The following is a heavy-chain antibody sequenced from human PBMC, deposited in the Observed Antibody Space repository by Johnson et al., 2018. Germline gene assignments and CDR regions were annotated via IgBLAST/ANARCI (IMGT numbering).Heavy chain of an antibody. CDR1: GFTLSEYY. D-gene: IGHD3-22*01. CDR3: ARDLRLPVIVVSLMDV. V-gene: IGHV3-11*01. Sequence: QVQLVESGGGLVKPGGSLRLSCVVSGFTLSEYYMSWVRQAPGKGLEWLSYISSGGDIIYYADSVKGRFTISRDNAKNSLYLKMNSLKAEDTAVYYCARDLRLPVIVVSLMDVWGQGTTVTVSS. J-gene: IGHJ6*02. CDR2: ISSGGDII.